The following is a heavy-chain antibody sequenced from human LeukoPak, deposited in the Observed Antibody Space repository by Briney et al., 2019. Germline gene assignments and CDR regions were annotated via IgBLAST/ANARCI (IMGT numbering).Heavy chain of an antibody. CDR3: AKAPYYDFWSSNNWFDP. V-gene: IGHV3-23*01. Sequence: AGGSLRLSCAVSGFTFSSYAMSWVRQAPGKGLEWVSAISGSGGSTYNADSVKGRFTISRDNSKNTLFLQMNSLRAEDTAVYYCAKAPYYDFWSSNNWFDPWGQGTLVIVSS. J-gene: IGHJ5*02. CDR1: GFTFSSYA. CDR2: ISGSGGST. D-gene: IGHD3-3*01.